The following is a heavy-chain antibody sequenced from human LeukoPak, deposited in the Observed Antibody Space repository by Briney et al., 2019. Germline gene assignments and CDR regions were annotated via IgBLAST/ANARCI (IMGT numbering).Heavy chain of an antibody. V-gene: IGHV4-39*01. CDR2: IFYSGST. Sequence: SETLSLTCSVSGGSIRSSNYYWGWIRQPPGKGLEWIGNIFYSGSTYYNPSLKSRVTISVDTSKNQFSLKLSSVTAADTAVYYYASPGGQTDYWGQGTLVTVSS. CDR3: ASPGGQTDY. CDR1: GGSIRSSNYY. J-gene: IGHJ4*02. D-gene: IGHD3-10*01.